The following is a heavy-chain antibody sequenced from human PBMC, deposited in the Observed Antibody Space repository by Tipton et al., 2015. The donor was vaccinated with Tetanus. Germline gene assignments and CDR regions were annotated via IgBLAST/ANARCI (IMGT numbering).Heavy chain of an antibody. CDR3: ARTAVNWFDP. V-gene: IGHV4-59*08. J-gene: IGHJ5*02. CDR2: IYYSGST. CDR1: GGSISSYY. D-gene: IGHD2-21*02. Sequence: LRLSCTVSGGSISSYYWSWIRQPPGKGLEWIGYIYYSGSTNYNPSLKSRVTISVDTSKNQFSLKLRSVTAADTAFYYCARTAVNWFDPWGQGILVTVSS.